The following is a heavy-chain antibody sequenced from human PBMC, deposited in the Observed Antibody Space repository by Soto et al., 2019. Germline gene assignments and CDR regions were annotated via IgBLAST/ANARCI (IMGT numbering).Heavy chain of an antibody. CDR1: GGSISTYY. CDR2: VYYNGFT. V-gene: IGHV4-59*07. D-gene: IGHD3-16*01. J-gene: IGHJ4*02. Sequence: QVQLRESGPGLVNPSDTLSLICTVSGGSISTYYWSWIRQPPGKGLEWIASVYYNGFTNYNPSLMSRVTMSVDTFRNQFSLRLNSVTAADTAMYYCARVSYDLVYYFDFWGQGTLVTVSS. CDR3: ARVSYDLVYYFDF.